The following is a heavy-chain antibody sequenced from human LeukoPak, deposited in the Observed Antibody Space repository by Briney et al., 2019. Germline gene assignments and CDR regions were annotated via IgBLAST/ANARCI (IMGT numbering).Heavy chain of an antibody. CDR2: ISSGGSYI. D-gene: IGHD5-12*01. Sequence: KPGGSLRLSCAASGFTFGNYNMNWVRQAPGKGLEWVSFISSGGSYIYYTDSVKGRFTISRDNAKNSLFLQMNSLRAEDTAVYFCARAVVGSGYDYFDYWGQGTLVTVSS. CDR3: ARAVVGSGYDYFDY. J-gene: IGHJ4*02. CDR1: GFTFGNYN. V-gene: IGHV3-21*01.